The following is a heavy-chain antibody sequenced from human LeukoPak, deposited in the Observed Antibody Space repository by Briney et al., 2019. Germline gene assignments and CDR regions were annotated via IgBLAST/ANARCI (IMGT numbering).Heavy chain of an antibody. CDR2: IYYSGST. D-gene: IGHD3-10*01. CDR1: GGSISSGGYY. Sequence: SQTLSLTCTVSGGSISSGGYYWSWIRQHPGKGLEWIGYIYYSGSTNYNPSLKSRVTISVDTSKNQFSLKLSSVTAADTAVYYCARLTAWRLGENLKVPPWGGDYYYYGMDVWGQGTTVTVSS. V-gene: IGHV4-61*08. CDR3: ARLTAWRLGENLKVPPWGGDYYYYGMDV. J-gene: IGHJ6*02.